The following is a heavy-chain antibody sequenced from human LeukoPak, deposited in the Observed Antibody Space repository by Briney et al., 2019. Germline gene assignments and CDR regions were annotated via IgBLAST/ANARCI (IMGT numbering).Heavy chain of an antibody. Sequence: GGSLRLSCAASGFTFSSYSMNWVRQAPGKGLEWVSSISSSSSYIYYADSVKGRFTISRDNAKNSLYLQMSSLRAEDTAVYYCARGMATIDGYYYYMDVWGKGTAVTVSS. CDR2: ISSSSSYI. V-gene: IGHV3-21*01. CDR1: GFTFSSYS. D-gene: IGHD5-24*01. CDR3: ARGMATIDGYYYYMDV. J-gene: IGHJ6*03.